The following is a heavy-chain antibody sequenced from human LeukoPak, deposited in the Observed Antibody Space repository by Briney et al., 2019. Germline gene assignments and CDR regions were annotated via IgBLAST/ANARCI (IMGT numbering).Heavy chain of an antibody. D-gene: IGHD6-13*01. V-gene: IGHV4-34*01. Sequence: SETLSLTCAVYGGSFSGYYWSWIRQPPGKGLEWIGEINHSGSTNYSPSLKSRVTISVDMSKNQFSLRLSSVTAADTSVYYCARALIIAAAGGEYFDYWGQGTLVTVSS. CDR2: INHSGST. J-gene: IGHJ4*02. CDR3: ARALIIAAAGGEYFDY. CDR1: GGSFSGYY.